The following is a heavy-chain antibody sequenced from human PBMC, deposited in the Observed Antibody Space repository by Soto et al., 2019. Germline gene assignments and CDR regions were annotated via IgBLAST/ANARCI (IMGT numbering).Heavy chain of an antibody. CDR2: IYHSGST. Sequence: SETLSLTCAVSGGSISSGGYSWSWIRQPPGKGLEWIGYIYHSGSTYYNPSLKSRVTISVDRSKNQFSLNLNSVTAADTALYFWARQGFGELHGLVDVWGKGTTVPVSS. J-gene: IGHJ6*04. D-gene: IGHD3-10*01. V-gene: IGHV4-30-2*01. CDR1: GGSISSGGYS. CDR3: ARQGFGELHGLVDV.